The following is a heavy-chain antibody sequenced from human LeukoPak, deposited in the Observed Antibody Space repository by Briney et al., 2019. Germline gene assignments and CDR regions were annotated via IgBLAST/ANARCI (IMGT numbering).Heavy chain of an antibody. CDR2: IKQDGSEK. CDR1: GFTFSSYW. CDR3: ARDSSQGGWGAFDS. Sequence: GGSLRLSCAASGFTFSSYWMSWVRQAPGKGLEWVANIKQDGSEKYYVDSVKGRFTISRDNAKNSLYLQMNSLRAEDTAVYYCARDSSQGGWGAFDSWGQGTLVTVSS. V-gene: IGHV3-7*01. J-gene: IGHJ4*02. D-gene: IGHD6-19*01.